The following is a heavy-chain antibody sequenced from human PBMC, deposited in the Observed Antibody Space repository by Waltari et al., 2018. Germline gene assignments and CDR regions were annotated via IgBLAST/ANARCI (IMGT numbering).Heavy chain of an antibody. D-gene: IGHD3-16*01. V-gene: IGHV1-46*03. CDR2: INPSGGGT. CDR3: AIALRPGSSCDS. CDR1: GYTFSTYS. J-gene: IGHJ4*02. Sequence: QVQLVQSGAEVKKPGASVIVSCEASGYTFSTYSMHWVRQAPGQGFEWMGIINPSGGGTSYAQKFQGRVTMTRDTSTRTVYMELSSLKSDDTAVYYCAIALRPGSSCDSWGQGTLVTVSS.